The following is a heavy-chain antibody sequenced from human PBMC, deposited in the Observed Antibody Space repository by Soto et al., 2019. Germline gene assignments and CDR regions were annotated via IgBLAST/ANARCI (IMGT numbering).Heavy chain of an antibody. J-gene: IGHJ5*02. D-gene: IGHD3-22*01. CDR1: GGTFSSYA. CDR3: ARDNKPNYYDSSGYSWFDP. Sequence: AASVKVSCKASGGTFSSYAISWVRQAPGQGLEWMGGIIPIFGTANYAQKFQGRVTITADESTSTAYMELSSLRSEDTAVYYCARDNKPNYYDSSGYSWFDPWGQGTLVTVSS. V-gene: IGHV1-69*13. CDR2: IIPIFGTA.